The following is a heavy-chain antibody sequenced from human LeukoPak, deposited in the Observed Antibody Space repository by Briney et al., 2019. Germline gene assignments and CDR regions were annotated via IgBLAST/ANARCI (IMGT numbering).Heavy chain of an antibody. D-gene: IGHD3-22*01. CDR3: TRRAKDDSSGYYST. J-gene: IGHJ5*02. Sequence: GRSPRLSCAASGFTFSGSAMHWVRQASGKGLEWVGRIRSKANSYATAYAASVKGRFTISRDESKNTAYLQMNSLKTEDTAVYYCTRRAKDDSSGYYSTWGQGTLVTVSS. V-gene: IGHV3-73*01. CDR2: IRSKANSYAT. CDR1: GFTFSGSA.